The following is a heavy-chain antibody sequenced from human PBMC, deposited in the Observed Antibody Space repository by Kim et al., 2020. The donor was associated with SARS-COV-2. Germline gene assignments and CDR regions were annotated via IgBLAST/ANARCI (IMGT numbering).Heavy chain of an antibody. V-gene: IGHV3-21*01. J-gene: IGHJ6*02. CDR2: ISSSSSYI. D-gene: IGHD2-2*01. CDR3: ARVGCSSTSCYAYLLYYYGMDV. CDR1: GFTFSSYS. Sequence: GGSLRLSCAASGFTFSSYSMNWVRQAPGKGLEWVSSISSSSSYIYYADSVKGRFTISRDNAKNSLYLQMNSLRAEDTAVYYCARVGCSSTSCYAYLLYYYGMDVWGQGTTVTVSS.